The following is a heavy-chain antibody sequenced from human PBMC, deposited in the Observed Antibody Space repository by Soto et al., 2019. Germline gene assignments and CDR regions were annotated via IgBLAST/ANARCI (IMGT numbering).Heavy chain of an antibody. D-gene: IGHD6-19*01. CDR2: IYYSGGT. CDR3: ARLPGDSSGHY. CDR1: GGSISSGSYY. V-gene: IGHV4-39*01. Sequence: QLQLQESGPGLVKPSETLSLTCTVSGGSISSGSYYWGWIRQPPGKGLEWIGSIYYSGGTYYNPSLKSRVSISVDTSKNQFSLKLSSVIAADTAVYYCARLPGDSSGHYWGQGTLVTVSS. J-gene: IGHJ4*02.